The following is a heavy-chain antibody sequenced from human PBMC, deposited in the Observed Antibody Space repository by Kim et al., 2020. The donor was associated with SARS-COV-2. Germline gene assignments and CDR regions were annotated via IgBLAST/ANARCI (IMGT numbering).Heavy chain of an antibody. D-gene: IGHD4-4*01. J-gene: IGHJ4*02. V-gene: IGHV5-51*01. CDR2: T. CDR3: ARPSVTNYFDY. Sequence: TRYSPSFQGQVTISADKSISTAYLQWSSLKASDTAMYYCARPSVTNYFDYWGQGTLVTVSS.